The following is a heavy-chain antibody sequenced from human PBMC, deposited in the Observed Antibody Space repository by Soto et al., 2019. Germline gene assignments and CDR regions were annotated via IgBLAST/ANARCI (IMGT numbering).Heavy chain of an antibody. CDR1: GGTFSSYT. D-gene: IGHD2-15*01. Sequence: QVQLVQSGAEVKKPGSSVKVSCKASGGTFSSYTISWVRQAPGQGLEWMGRIIPILGIANYAQKFQGRVTITADKCTSTAYMELSSLRSEDTAVYYCARGGYCSGGSCYSGDIFDYWGQGTLVTVSS. J-gene: IGHJ4*02. CDR3: ARGGYCSGGSCYSGDIFDY. CDR2: IIPILGIA. V-gene: IGHV1-69*02.